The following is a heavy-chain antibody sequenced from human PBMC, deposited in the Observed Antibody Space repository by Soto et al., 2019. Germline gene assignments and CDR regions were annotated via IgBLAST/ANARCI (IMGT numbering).Heavy chain of an antibody. CDR3: ARGYYDSSGQSNTFDI. J-gene: IGHJ3*02. Sequence: SETLSLTCTVSGASITSSYWSWIRQSPGKGLEWIGYVYYSGSTNYNPSLKSRVTISVDTSKNQFSPKLSSVTAADTAVYYCARGYYDSSGQSNTFDIWGQGTMVTVSS. D-gene: IGHD3-22*01. V-gene: IGHV4-59*01. CDR1: GASITSSY. CDR2: VYYSGST.